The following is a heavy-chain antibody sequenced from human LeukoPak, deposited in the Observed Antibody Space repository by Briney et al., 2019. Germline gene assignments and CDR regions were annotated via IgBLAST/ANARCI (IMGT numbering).Heavy chain of an antibody. V-gene: IGHV3-33*01. CDR3: ARDRGTTSSAGYYFDT. D-gene: IGHD6-6*01. J-gene: IGHJ4*02. Sequence: GGSLRLSCAASGFTFSSFGMHWVRQALGKGLEWVAIIWYDGSNKYYADSVKGRFTVSRDNSKNTLHLQVNSLRAEDTAVYYCARDRGTTSSAGYYFDTWGQGALVTVSS. CDR2: IWYDGSNK. CDR1: GFTFSSFG.